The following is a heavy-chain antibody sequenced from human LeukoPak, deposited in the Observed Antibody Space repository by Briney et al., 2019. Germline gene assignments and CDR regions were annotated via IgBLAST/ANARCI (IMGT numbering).Heavy chain of an antibody. J-gene: IGHJ5*02. D-gene: IGHD3-22*01. CDR2: IYYSGST. Sequence: PSETLSLTCTVSGGSISSSSYYWGWIRQPPGKGLEWIGSIYYSGSTYYNPSLKSRVTISVDTSKNQFSLKLSSVTAADTAVYHCARHEGLYYDSNMMARWFDPWGQGTLVTVSS. CDR1: GGSISSSSYY. V-gene: IGHV4-39*01. CDR3: ARHEGLYYDSNMMARWFDP.